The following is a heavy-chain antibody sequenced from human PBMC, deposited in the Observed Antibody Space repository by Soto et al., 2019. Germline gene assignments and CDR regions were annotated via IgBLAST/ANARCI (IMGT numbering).Heavy chain of an antibody. CDR1: GFTFSDYY. CDR2: ISSSGYTI. Sequence: QVQLVESGGGLVKPGGSLRLSCEASGFTFSDYYMSWIRQAPGKGVEWVSYISSSGYTIYYADSVKGRFTMSRDNAKNSLNLQMDSLRAEDTAVYYCARDGKRFNYIRYDYYNFYMDVWGKGTTVTVSS. V-gene: IGHV3-11*01. J-gene: IGHJ6*03. CDR3: ARDGKRFNYIRYDYYNFYMDV. D-gene: IGHD4-4*01.